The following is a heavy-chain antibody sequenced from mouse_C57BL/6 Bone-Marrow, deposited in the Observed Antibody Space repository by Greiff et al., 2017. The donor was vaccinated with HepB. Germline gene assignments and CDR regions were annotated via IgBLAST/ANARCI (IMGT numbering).Heavy chain of an antibody. CDR1: GFTFTDYY. CDR2: IRNKANGYTT. V-gene: IGHV7-3*01. D-gene: IGHD1-1*01. CDR3: AISRTTVVANYFDY. J-gene: IGHJ2*01. Sequence: EVQLVESGGGLVQPGGSLSLSCAASGFTFTDYYMSWVRQPPGKALEWLGSIRNKANGYTTEYSASVKGRFTISRDNSQSILYLQMNALRAEDSATYYCAISRTTVVANYFDYWGQGTTLTVSS.